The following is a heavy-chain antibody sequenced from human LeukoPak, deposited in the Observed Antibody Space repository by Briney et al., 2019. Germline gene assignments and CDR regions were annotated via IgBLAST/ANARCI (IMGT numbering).Heavy chain of an antibody. CDR3: VRIAWGNYYFDY. V-gene: IGHV3-72*01. CDR2: SRGKANSYTT. Sequence: GGSLRLSCAASGFTLSDHYMDWVRQAPGKGLEWVGRSRGKANSYTTEYAASVKGRFTVSRDDSKISLYLQMNSLKAEDTAVYYCVRIAWGNYYFDYWGQGTLVTVSS. D-gene: IGHD7-27*01. CDR1: GFTLSDHY. J-gene: IGHJ4*02.